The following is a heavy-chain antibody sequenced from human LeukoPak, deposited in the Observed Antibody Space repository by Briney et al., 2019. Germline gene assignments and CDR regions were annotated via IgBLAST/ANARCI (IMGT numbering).Heavy chain of an antibody. Sequence: ASVKVSCKASGYTFTGYYMHWVRQAPGQGLEWMGWINPNSGGTNYAQKFQGRVTMTRDTSISTAYMELSRLRSDDTAVYYCARGQMTTVVTWDYWGQGTLVTVSS. CDR3: ARGQMTTVVTWDY. V-gene: IGHV1-2*02. CDR2: INPNSGGT. J-gene: IGHJ4*02. D-gene: IGHD4-23*01. CDR1: GYTFTGYY.